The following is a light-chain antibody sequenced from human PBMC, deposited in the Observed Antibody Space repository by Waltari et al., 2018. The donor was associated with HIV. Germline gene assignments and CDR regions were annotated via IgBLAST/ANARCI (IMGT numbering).Light chain of an antibody. CDR1: SSDVDDYKY. CDR2: EVT. CDR3: SSYTSSSTYV. Sequence: QSALTQPASVSGSPGQSITISCTGTSSDVDDYKYVSWYQQHPGKAPKLMIYEVTYRPSGVSNRFSGSKSGNTASLSISGLQAEDEADYYCSSYTSSSTYVFGTGTKVTVL. V-gene: IGLV2-14*01. J-gene: IGLJ1*01.